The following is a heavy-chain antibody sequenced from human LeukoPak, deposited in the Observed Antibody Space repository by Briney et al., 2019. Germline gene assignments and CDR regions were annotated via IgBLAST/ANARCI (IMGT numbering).Heavy chain of an antibody. J-gene: IGHJ4*02. CDR2: ISYDGSNK. D-gene: IGHD4-23*01. CDR3: AKEDLNSSFDY. CDR1: GFTFGSYA. Sequence: GGSLRLSCAASGFTFGSYAMHWVRQAPGKGLEWVAVISYDGSNKYYADSVKGRFTISRDNSKNTLYLQMNSLRAEDTAVYYCAKEDLNSSFDYWGQGTLVTVSS. V-gene: IGHV3-30-3*01.